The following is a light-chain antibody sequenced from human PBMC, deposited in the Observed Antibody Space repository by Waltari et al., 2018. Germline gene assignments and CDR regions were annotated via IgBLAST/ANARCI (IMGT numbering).Light chain of an antibody. V-gene: IGLV3-19*01. CDR2: GKN. CDR1: SLRTYY. J-gene: IGLJ2*01. Sequence: SSELTQDPAVSVALGQTVRITCQGDSLRTYYVSWFQQKAGQDPTLVIYGKNNRPSGNPDRFSASTSGSRASLTISGAQAEDEADYYCHSRDSNGDVLIGGGTKVTVV. CDR3: HSRDSNGDVL.